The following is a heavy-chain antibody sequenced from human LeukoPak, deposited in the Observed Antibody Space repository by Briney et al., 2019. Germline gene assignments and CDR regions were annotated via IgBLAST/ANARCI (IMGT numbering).Heavy chain of an antibody. Sequence: RGSLRLSCAASGFTFSSYWMSWVRQAPGKGLEWVANIKQDGSEKYYVDSVKGRFTISRDNAKNSLYLQMNSLRAEDTAVYYCARDAAAAGSEAFDYWGQGTLVTVSS. CDR2: IKQDGSEK. V-gene: IGHV3-7*01. D-gene: IGHD6-13*01. CDR3: ARDAAAAGSEAFDY. J-gene: IGHJ4*02. CDR1: GFTFSSYW.